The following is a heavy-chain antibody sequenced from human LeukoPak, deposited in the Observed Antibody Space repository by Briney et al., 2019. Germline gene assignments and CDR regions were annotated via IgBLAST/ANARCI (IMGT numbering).Heavy chain of an antibody. Sequence: GESLKISCKGSGYSFNTYWIAWVRQMPGKGLEWMGIIYPGDSDTRYSPSFQGQVTISADKSISTAYLQWSGLKPSDTAMYYCARLEATPLWGQRTLVTVSS. CDR1: GYSFNTYW. CDR2: IYPGDSDT. V-gene: IGHV5-51*01. D-gene: IGHD5-12*01. J-gene: IGHJ4*02. CDR3: ARLEATPL.